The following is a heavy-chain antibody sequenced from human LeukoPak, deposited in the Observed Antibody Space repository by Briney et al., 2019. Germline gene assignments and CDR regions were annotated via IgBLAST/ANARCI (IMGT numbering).Heavy chain of an antibody. CDR3: ARSPYTSGWYGQGGDY. V-gene: IGHV1-46*01. J-gene: IGHJ4*02. Sequence: ASVKVSCKASGYTFTSCYIHWVRQAPGQGLEWVGIINPNIGSTSYAQKFRGRVSMTRDTSTSTVYMELSSLISEDTAVYYCARSPYTSGWYGQGGDYWGQGTLVTVSS. CDR1: GYTFTSCY. CDR2: INPNIGST. D-gene: IGHD6-19*01.